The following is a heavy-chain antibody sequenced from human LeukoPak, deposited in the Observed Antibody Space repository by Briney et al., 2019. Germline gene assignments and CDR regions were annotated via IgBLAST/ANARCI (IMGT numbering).Heavy chain of an antibody. J-gene: IGHJ5*02. V-gene: IGHV3-21*01. CDR2: ISSSSSYI. CDR1: GFTFSSYS. D-gene: IGHD2-2*01. CDR3: ARGHCSSTSCYGWFDP. Sequence: PGGSLRLSCAASGFTFSSYSMNWVRQASGKGLEWVSSISSSSSYIYYADSVKGRFTISRDNAKNSLYLQMNSLRAEDTAVYYCARGHCSSTSCYGWFDPWGQGTLVTVSS.